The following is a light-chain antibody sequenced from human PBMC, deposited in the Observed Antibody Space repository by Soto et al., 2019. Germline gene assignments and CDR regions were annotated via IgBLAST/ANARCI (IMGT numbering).Light chain of an antibody. V-gene: IGLV1-44*01. CDR1: ISNIGRNT. J-gene: IGLJ1*01. CDR2: SNN. CDR3: AAGEDRLNAYV. Sequence: QSVLTQPPSASGTPGQRVTISCSGSISNIGRNTVNWYQQFTGTAPKLAIPSNNQRTSVVPDRFSGSRSGTSASLAISGPQSEDEAEYYCAAGEDRLNAYVVGTGTKVTVL.